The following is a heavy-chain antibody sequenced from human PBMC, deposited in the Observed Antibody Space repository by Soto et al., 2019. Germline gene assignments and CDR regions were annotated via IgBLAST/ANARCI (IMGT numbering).Heavy chain of an antibody. D-gene: IGHD3-9*01. CDR3: ARDRDILTGSSYGMYV. J-gene: IGHJ6*02. V-gene: IGHV1-69*06. CDR2: IIPIFGTA. Sequence: QLVQSGPEVKKPGASVKVSCKASGGTFSSYAISWVRQAPGQGLEWMGGIIPIFGTANYAQKFQGRVTITADKSTSTAYMELSSLRAEDTAVYYCARDRDILTGSSYGMYVWGQGTTVTVSS. CDR1: GGTFSSYA.